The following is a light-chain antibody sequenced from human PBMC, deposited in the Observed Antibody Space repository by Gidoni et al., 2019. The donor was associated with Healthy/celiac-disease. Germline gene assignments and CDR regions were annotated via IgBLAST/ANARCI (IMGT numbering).Light chain of an antibody. Sequence: QSALTQPASVSGSPGQSITISCTGTSSDVGGYNYVSWYKQHPGKAPKLMIYDVSNRPSGVSTRFSGSKSGNTASLTISGLQAEDEADYYCSSYTSSSTLDWVFGGGTKLTV. CDR2: DVS. CDR1: SSDVGGYNY. V-gene: IGLV2-14*03. CDR3: SSYTSSSTLDWV. J-gene: IGLJ3*02.